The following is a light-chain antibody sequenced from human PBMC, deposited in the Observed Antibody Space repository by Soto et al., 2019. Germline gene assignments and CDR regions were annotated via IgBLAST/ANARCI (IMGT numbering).Light chain of an antibody. V-gene: IGLV2-14*03. CDR3: SSYTSTTTEV. Sequence: QSVLTQPASVSGAPGQSIALSCTGNSSVLGRYNYVSWYQQYLGKAPKLIIYDVSSRPSGVSNRFSGSKSGNTASLTISGLQAEDEADYYCSSYTSTTTEVFGTGTKVTVL. J-gene: IGLJ1*01. CDR1: SSVLGRYNY. CDR2: DVS.